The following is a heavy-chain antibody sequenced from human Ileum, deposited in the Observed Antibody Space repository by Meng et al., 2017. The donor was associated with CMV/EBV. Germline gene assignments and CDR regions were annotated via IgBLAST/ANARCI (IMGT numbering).Heavy chain of an antibody. V-gene: IGHV3-74*01. CDR2: IKSDGSYT. J-gene: IGHJ4*02. CDR1: RFTFSTYW. D-gene: IGHD4-17*01. CDR3: ARDHGPTAAADY. Sequence: EVHVGESGGGLVQPGGSLRLSCAASRFTFSTYWMYWFRQTPEKGLVWVSRIKSDGSYTYYADSVQGRFTISRDNAKNILYLQMNSLRAEDTAVYYCARDHGPTAAADYWGQGTLVTVSS.